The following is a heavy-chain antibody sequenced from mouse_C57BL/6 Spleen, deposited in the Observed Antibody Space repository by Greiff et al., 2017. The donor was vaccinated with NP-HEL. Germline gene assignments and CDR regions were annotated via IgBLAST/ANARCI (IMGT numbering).Heavy chain of an antibody. CDR2: ILPGSGST. V-gene: IGHV1-9*01. CDR1: GYTFTGYW. D-gene: IGHD1-1*01. Sequence: VQVVESGAELMKPGASVKLSCKATGYTFTGYWIEWVKQRPGHGLEWIGDILPGSGSTNYNEKFKGKATFTADTSSNTAYMQLSSLTTEDSAIYYCARRGYYGSSFAWFAYWGQGTLGTVSA. CDR3: ARRGYYGSSFAWFAY. J-gene: IGHJ3*01.